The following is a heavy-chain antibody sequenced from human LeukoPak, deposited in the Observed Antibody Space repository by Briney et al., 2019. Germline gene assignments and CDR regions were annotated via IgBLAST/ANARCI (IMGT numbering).Heavy chain of an antibody. CDR3: ARHLLRGDGYNPFGY. CDR2: INPNSGGI. J-gene: IGHJ4*02. Sequence: GASVKVSCKASGYIFTGYYIYWVRQAPGPGLEWMGWINPNSGGINYAQKFQGRGTVTRDTSISTVYMELSRLRSDDTAVYFCARHLLRGDGYNPFGYWGQGTLVTVSS. CDR1: GYIFTGYY. V-gene: IGHV1-2*02. D-gene: IGHD5-24*01.